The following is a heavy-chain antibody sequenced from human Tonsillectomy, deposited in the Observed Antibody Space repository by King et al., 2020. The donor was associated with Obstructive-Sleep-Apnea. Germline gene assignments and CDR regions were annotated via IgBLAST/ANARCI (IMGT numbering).Heavy chain of an antibody. J-gene: IGHJ6*02. V-gene: IGHV3-33*01. CDR1: GFTFSRYG. Sequence: VQLVESGGGVVQPGRSLGLSCVASGFTFSRYGMHWVRQAPGKGLEWVAVIWFDGSNKYYVDSVKGRFTISRDNSKNTLHLQMNSLRAEDTAVYYCARANYGLGCTYYYGLDVGGQGSAVTV. CDR2: IWFDGSNK. D-gene: IGHD3-10*01. CDR3: ARANYGLGCTYYYGLDV.